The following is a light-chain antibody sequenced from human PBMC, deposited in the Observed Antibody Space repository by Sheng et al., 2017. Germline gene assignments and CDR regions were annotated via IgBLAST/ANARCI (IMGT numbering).Light chain of an antibody. J-gene: IGLJ3*02. CDR3: QVWDTSSDHPV. V-gene: IGLV3-21*02. CDR2: NDS. CDR1: NIGRQS. Sequence: SYVLTQPPSVSVAPGQPARISCGGDNIGRQSVHWYQQKPGQAPVLVVYNDSDRSSGIPERFSGSNSGNAATLTISRVEAGDEADYYCQVWDTSSDHPVFGGGTKLTVL.